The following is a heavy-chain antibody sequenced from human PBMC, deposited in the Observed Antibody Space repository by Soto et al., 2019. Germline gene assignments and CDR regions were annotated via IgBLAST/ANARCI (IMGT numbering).Heavy chain of an antibody. Sequence: GGSLRLSCAASGFTFSNYWMSWVRQAPGKGLQWVVNIKQDGSEKYYMDSVRGRFSVSRDYAKNSLYLQMNSLRGEDTAVYFCARVAYSYGWIYDYWGQGSLVTVSS. J-gene: IGHJ4*01. CDR3: ARVAYSYGWIYDY. V-gene: IGHV3-7*01. CDR2: IKQDGSEK. CDR1: GFTFSNYW. D-gene: IGHD6-19*01.